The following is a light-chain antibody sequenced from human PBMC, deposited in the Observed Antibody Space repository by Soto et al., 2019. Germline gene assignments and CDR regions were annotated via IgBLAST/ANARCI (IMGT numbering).Light chain of an antibody. CDR1: RSDIGDSNF. J-gene: IGLJ1*01. CDR2: QVN. CDR3: ASFRSATILV. Sequence: QSVLTQPASVSGSPGQSVTISCTGPRSDIGDSNFISWYQHSPGKAPTLLIYQVNNRPSGVSGRFSGSKAGNTASLTISGLLDDDQADYFRASFRSATILVFCSGTKVNVL. V-gene: IGLV2-14*01.